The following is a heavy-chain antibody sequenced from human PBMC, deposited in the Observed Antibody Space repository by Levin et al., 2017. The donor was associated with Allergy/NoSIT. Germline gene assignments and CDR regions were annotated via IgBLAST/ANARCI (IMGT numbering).Heavy chain of an antibody. Sequence: GESLKISCAASGFPFSDYYMSWIRQAPGKGLEWISFITFSSSYTNYADSVKDRFTISRDNAKNSLYLQMNSLRAEDTAVYYCARGGYYFDYWGQGTLVTVSS. CDR2: ITFSSSYT. CDR3: ARGGYYFDY. J-gene: IGHJ4*01. V-gene: IGHV3-11*05. D-gene: IGHD3-16*01. CDR1: GFPFSDYY.